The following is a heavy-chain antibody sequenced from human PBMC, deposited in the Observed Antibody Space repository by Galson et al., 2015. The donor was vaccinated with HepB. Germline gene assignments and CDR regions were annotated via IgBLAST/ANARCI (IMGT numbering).Heavy chain of an antibody. J-gene: IGHJ5*02. V-gene: IGHV3-48*03. D-gene: IGHD3-3*01. CDR3: ARVPRFLKWLNGDWFDP. Sequence: SLRLSCAASGFTFSSYSMSWVRQAPGKGLEWVSYISNTASTIYYADSAKGRFTMSRDNANSSVDLQMNNLRAEDTAVYYCARVPRFLKWLNGDWFDPWGQGTLVTVSS. CDR1: GFTFSSYS. CDR2: ISNTASTI.